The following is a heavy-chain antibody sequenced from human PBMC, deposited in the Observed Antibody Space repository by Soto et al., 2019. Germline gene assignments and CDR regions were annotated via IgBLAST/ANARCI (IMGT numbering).Heavy chain of an antibody. V-gene: IGHV3-43*01. D-gene: IGHD4-17*01. CDR2: ISWDGGSR. Sequence: EVQLVESGGVVVQPGGSLRLSCAASGFTFDDYAMHWVRQAPGKGLEWVSLISWDGGSRYYVDSAKGRFAISRDNSKNSLCVQMNSLRSEDTAVYYCAKDGGYGGNSDIFDSWGQGTLVTVSA. CDR1: GFTFDDYA. CDR3: AKDGGYGGNSDIFDS. J-gene: IGHJ4*02.